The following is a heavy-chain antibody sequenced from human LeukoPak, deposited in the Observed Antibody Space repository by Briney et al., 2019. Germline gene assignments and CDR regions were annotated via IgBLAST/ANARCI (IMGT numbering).Heavy chain of an antibody. CDR1: GGSISSYY. J-gene: IGHJ4*02. V-gene: IGHV4-59*08. CDR3: ARHAIVWVAGTKRVYYFDY. Sequence: SETLSLTCTVSGGSISSYYWSWIRQPPGKGLEWIGYIYYSGSTNYNPSLKSRVTISVDTSKSQFSLKLTSVTAADTAVYYCARHAIVWVAGTKRVYYFDYWGQGTLVSVSS. CDR2: IYYSGST. D-gene: IGHD2-21*01.